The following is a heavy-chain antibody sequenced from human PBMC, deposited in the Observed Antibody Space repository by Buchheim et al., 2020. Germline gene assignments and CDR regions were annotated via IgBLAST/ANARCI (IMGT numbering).Heavy chain of an antibody. V-gene: IGHV4-34*01. CDR3: ARGRGIAAAGTLDWFDP. D-gene: IGHD6-13*01. CDR1: GGSFSGYY. CDR2: INHSGST. J-gene: IGHJ5*02. Sequence: QVQLQQWGAGLLKPSETLSLTCAVYGGSFSGYYWSWIRQPPGKGLEWIGEINHSGSTNYNPSLKSRVTISVDTSKNPFSLKLSSVTAADTAVYYCARGRGIAAAGTLDWFDPWGQGTL.